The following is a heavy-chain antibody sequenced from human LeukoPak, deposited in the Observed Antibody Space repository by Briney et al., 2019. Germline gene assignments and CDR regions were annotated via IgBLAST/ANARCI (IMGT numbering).Heavy chain of an antibody. CDR2: IKEDGSEI. CDR3: VRGYDSSGYYGDDF. D-gene: IGHD3-22*01. CDR1: GFTFGDYY. J-gene: IGHJ4*02. Sequence: GGSLRLSCAASGFTFGDYYMSWIRQAPGKGLEWVANIKEDGSEIYYVDSVKGRFIISRDNAKNSLYLQMNSLGAEDTAVYYCVRGYDSSGYYGDDFWGQGTLVTVSS. V-gene: IGHV3-7*04.